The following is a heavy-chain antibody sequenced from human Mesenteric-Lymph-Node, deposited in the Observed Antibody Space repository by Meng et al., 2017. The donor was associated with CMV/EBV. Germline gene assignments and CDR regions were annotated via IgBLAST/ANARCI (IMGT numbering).Heavy chain of an antibody. CDR2: ISAYNGNT. D-gene: IGHD4-23*01. CDR1: GYTFTSYG. CDR3: ARGVHYGGNSGWGYYYGMDV. J-gene: IGHJ6*02. V-gene: IGHV1-18*01. Sequence: ASVKVSCKASGYTFTSYGISWVRQAPGQGLEWMGWISAYNGNTNYAQKFQGRVTITTDESTSTAYMELSSLRSEDTAVYYCARGVHYGGNSGWGYYYGMDVWGQGTTVTVSS.